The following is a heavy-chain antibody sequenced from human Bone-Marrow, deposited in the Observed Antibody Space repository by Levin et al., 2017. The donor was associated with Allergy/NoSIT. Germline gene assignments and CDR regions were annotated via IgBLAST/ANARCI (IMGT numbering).Heavy chain of an antibody. J-gene: IGHJ4*02. D-gene: IGHD3-10*01. CDR1: GGSFSGYY. Sequence: ETLSLTCAVYGGSFSGYYWSWIRQPPGKGLEWIGEINHSGSTNYNPSLKSRVTISVDTSKNQFSLKLSSVTAADTAVYYCARGDTYYYGSGSYFKVWQYFDYWGQGTLVTVSS. CDR2: INHSGST. V-gene: IGHV4-34*01. CDR3: ARGDTYYYGSGSYFKVWQYFDY.